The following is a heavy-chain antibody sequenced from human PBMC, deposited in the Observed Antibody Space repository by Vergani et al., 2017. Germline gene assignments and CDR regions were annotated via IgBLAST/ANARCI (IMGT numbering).Heavy chain of an antibody. J-gene: IGHJ6*02. CDR2: ISGSGGNT. CDR1: GFTFSSYA. Sequence: EVQLVESGGGLVQPGGSLRLSCAASGFTFSSYAMSWVRQVPGKGLEWVSGISGSGGNTYYANSVKGRFTISRDKSKNTLYLQMNSLRADDTAVYYCAKGVYCSSTSCYEGRGYYYGMGVWGQGTTVTFSS. D-gene: IGHD2-2*01. CDR3: AKGVYCSSTSCYEGRGYYYGMGV. V-gene: IGHV3-23*04.